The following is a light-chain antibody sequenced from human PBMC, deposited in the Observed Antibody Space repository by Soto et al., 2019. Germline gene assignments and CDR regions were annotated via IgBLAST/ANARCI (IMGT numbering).Light chain of an antibody. J-gene: IGKJ1*01. CDR3: QQYNDWPPWT. Sequence: IVVTQSPGTLSVSPGERATLSCRASQSVDNKLAWYQQKPGQAPRLLIYGASTRATGIPARFSGSGSGTEFTLTISSLQSEDFAVYYCQQYNDWPPWTFGQGTKVDIK. CDR2: GAS. V-gene: IGKV3-15*01. CDR1: QSVDNK.